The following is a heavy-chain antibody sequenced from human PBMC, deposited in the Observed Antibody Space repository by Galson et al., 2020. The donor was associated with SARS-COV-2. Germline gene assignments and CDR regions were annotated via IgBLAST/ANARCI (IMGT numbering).Heavy chain of an antibody. CDR1: GASITSYY. CDR3: VTYSRTGDFFFQH. D-gene: IGHD4-17*01. Sequence: ETSETLSLTCTVSGASITSYYWTWIRQPPGKRLEWIGFVYHSGDTNYNPSLKSRVTMSLDTSKSQFSLNLNFVTAADTAVYYCVTYSRTGDFFFQHWGRGTLVTVSS. J-gene: IGHJ1*01. CDR2: VYHSGDT. V-gene: IGHV4-59*08.